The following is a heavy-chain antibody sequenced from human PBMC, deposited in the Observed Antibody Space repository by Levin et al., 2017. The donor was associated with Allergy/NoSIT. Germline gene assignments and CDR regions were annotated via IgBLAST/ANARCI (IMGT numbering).Heavy chain of an antibody. CDR1: GFTFSSYG. D-gene: IGHD2-15*01. V-gene: IGHV3-30*18. J-gene: IGHJ4*02. CDR2: ISYDGSNK. Sequence: PGGSLRLSCAASGFTFSSYGMHWVRQAPGKGLEWVAVISYDGSNKYYADSVKGRFTISRDNSKNTLYLQMNSLRAEDTAVYYCAKDMRWLLFDYWGQGTLVTVSS. CDR3: AKDMRWLLFDY.